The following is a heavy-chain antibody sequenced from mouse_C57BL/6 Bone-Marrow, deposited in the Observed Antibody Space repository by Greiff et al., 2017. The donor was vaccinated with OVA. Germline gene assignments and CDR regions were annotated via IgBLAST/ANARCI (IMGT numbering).Heavy chain of an antibody. D-gene: IGHD4-1*01. CDR3: TREGDWAYAMDY. Sequence: EVNLVESGEGLVKPGGSLKLSCAASGFTFSSYAMSWVRQTPEKRLEWVAYISSGGDYIYYADTVKGRFTISRDNARNTLYLQMSSLKSEDTAMYYCTREGDWAYAMDYWGQGTSVTVSS. CDR2: ISSGGDYI. CDR1: GFTFSSYA. J-gene: IGHJ4*01. V-gene: IGHV5-9-1*02.